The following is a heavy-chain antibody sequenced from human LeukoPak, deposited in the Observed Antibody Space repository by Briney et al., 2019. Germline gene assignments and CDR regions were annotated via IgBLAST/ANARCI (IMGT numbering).Heavy chain of an antibody. CDR1: GYTFTSYG. D-gene: IGHD6-13*01. J-gene: IGHJ6*02. Sequence: ASVKVSCKASGYTFTSYGISWVRQAPGQGLEWMGWISAYNGNTNYAQKLQGRVTMTTDTSTSTAYMELRSLRSEDTAVYYCAADAGSWGPTRPNSYYYYGMDVWGQGTTVTVSS. CDR2: ISAYNGNT. V-gene: IGHV1-18*04. CDR3: AADAGSWGPTRPNSYYYYGMDV.